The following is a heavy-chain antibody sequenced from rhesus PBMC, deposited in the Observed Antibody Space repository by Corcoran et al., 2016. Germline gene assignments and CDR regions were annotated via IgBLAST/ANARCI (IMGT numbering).Heavy chain of an antibody. CDR3: ARGWIAAFDY. J-gene: IGHJ4*01. CDR1: GGSISGGYYY. V-gene: IGHV4S12*01. D-gene: IGHD6-13*01. CDR2: IYRSSGKT. Sequence: QVKLQESGPGLVKPLETLSLTCAVSGGSISGGYYYWSWIRQPPGKGLEWIGGIYRSSGKTYYNPSRNSRVTSSKDTSKNQFSLKLSSVTAADTDVYYCARGWIAAFDYWGQGVLVTVSS.